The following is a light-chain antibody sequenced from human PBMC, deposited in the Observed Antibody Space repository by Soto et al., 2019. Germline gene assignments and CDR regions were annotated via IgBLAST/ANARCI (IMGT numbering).Light chain of an antibody. CDR3: QQYYNAPIT. CDR1: QSGLSTSNNKNF. CDR2: WAS. Sequence: IVMTQSPDSLAVSLGERATINCKSSQSGLSTSNNKNFLAWFQQKPGQPPKPLIYWASSRESGVPDRFSGSGSGTDFTLTISSLQAEDVAVYYCQQYYNAPITFGQGTRLEI. V-gene: IGKV4-1*01. J-gene: IGKJ5*01.